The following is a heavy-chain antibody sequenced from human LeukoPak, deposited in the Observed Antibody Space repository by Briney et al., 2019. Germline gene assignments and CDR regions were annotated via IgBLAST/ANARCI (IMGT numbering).Heavy chain of an antibody. J-gene: IGHJ4*02. D-gene: IGHD2-8*02. CDR1: GFTVSSNY. CDR2: IFPSGGEI. CDR3: ATYRQVLLPFES. V-gene: IGHV3-53*01. Sequence: GGSLRLSCAASGFTVSSNYMIWVRQPPGKGLEWVSSIFPSGGEIHYADSVRGRFTISRDNSKSTLSLQMNSLRAEDTAIYYCATYRQVLLPFESWGQGTLVTVSS.